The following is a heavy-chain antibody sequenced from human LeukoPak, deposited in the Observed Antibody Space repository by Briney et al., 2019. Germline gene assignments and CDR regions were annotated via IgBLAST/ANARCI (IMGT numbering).Heavy chain of an antibody. D-gene: IGHD3-22*01. Sequence: ASVKVSCKASGYTFTGNYIHWVRQAPGQGLEWMGWINPNSGGTNYAQKFQGRVTMTRDTSISTAYMELSRLRSDDTAVYYCARDPRDSSGYEYDYWGQGTLVTVSS. J-gene: IGHJ4*02. CDR2: INPNSGGT. CDR1: GYTFTGNY. CDR3: ARDPRDSSGYEYDY. V-gene: IGHV1-2*02.